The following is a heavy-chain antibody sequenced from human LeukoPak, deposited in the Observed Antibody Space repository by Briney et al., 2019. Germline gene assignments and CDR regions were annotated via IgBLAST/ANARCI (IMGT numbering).Heavy chain of an antibody. CDR3: ARVSDCGGDCYPGLFDY. CDR1: GFTFSSHW. V-gene: IGHV3-7*01. D-gene: IGHD2-21*01. Sequence: QTGGSLRLSCAVSGFTFSSHWMSWVRQAPGEGLEWVTNIKQDGSEKFYVDSVKGRFTISRDNSKNSLYLQMNSLRADDTAVYYCARVSDCGGDCYPGLFDYWGQGTLVTVSS. CDR2: IKQDGSEK. J-gene: IGHJ4*02.